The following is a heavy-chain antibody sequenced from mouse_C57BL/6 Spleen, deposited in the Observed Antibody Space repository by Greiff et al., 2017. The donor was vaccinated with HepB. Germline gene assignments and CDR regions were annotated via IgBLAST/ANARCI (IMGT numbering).Heavy chain of an antibody. J-gene: IGHJ4*01. CDR2: INPSNGGT. CDR3: ARGGGYDVMDY. Sequence: QVQLQQPGTELVKPGASVKLSCKASGYTFTSYWMHWVKQRPGQGLEWIGNINPSNGGTNYNEKFKSKATLTVDKSASTAYMQLSSLTSEDSAFYYCARGGGYDVMDYWGQGTSVTVSS. V-gene: IGHV1-53*01. CDR1: GYTFTSYW. D-gene: IGHD2-2*01.